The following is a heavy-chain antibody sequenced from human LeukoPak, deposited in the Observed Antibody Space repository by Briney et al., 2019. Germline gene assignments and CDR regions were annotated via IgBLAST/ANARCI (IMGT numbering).Heavy chain of an antibody. CDR2: IIPIFGTA. CDR1: GGTFSSYA. Sequence: GASVKASCKASGGTFSSYAISWVRQAPGQGLEWMGGIIPIFGTANYAQKFQGRVTITADESTSTAYMELSSLRSEDTAVYYCGLRLGELSEVDYWGQGTLVTVSS. V-gene: IGHV1-69*13. CDR3: GLRLGELSEVDY. J-gene: IGHJ4*02. D-gene: IGHD3-16*02.